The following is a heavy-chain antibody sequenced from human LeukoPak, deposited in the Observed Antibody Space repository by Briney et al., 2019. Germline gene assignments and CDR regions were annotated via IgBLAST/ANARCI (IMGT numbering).Heavy chain of an antibody. CDR3: ARLDYYYYTDV. V-gene: IGHV3-9*01. J-gene: IGHJ6*03. Sequence: GGSLRLSCAASGFTFDDYAMHWVRQAPGKGLEWVSGISWNSGNIGYAGSVKGRFTISRDNAKNSLYLQMNSLRAEDTALYYCARLDYYYYTDVWGKGTTVTVSS. D-gene: IGHD6-6*01. CDR2: ISWNSGNI. CDR1: GFTFDDYA.